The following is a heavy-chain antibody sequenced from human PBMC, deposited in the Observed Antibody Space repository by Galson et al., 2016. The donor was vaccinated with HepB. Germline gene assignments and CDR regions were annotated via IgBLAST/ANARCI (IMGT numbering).Heavy chain of an antibody. Sequence: SLRLSCAASGFTISSNWINWVRQAPGKGLEWVANINQDASEENYVDSVKGRFIISRDDAKNSLYLQMNSLRADDTAMYYCARESTACADWGQGTLVTVSS. CDR2: INQDASEE. J-gene: IGHJ1*01. CDR3: ARESTACAD. D-gene: IGHD2/OR15-2a*01. CDR1: GFTISSNW. V-gene: IGHV3-7*03.